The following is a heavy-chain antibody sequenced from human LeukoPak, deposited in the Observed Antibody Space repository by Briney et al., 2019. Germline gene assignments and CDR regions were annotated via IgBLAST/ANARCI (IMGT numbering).Heavy chain of an antibody. J-gene: IGHJ1*01. D-gene: IGHD3-22*01. CDR1: GFTFSSYS. V-gene: IGHV3-21*01. CDR3: AREAYYYDSSGGRAEYFQH. CDR2: ISSSSSYI. Sequence: GGPLRLSCAASGFTFSSYSMNWVRQAPGKGLEWVSSISSSSSYIYYADSVKGRFTISRDNAKNSLYLQMNSLRVEDTAVYYCAREAYYYDSSGGRAEYFQHWGQGTLVTVSS.